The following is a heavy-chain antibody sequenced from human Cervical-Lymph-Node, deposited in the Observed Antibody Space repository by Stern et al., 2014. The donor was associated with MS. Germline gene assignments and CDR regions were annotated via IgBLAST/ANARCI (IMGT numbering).Heavy chain of an antibody. V-gene: IGHV4-61*02. CDR2: IHDSGST. J-gene: IGHJ5*02. D-gene: IGHD1-26*01. CDR1: GGSISSSGYY. Sequence: VQLVESDPGLVKPSQTLSLTCTVSGGSISSSGYYWSWIRQPADKGLEWIGRIHDSGSTYYNPSLKSRVTISMDTAKNPFSLKVPSVTAADTAVYYCATTRWDLFTWNWFDPWGQGTLVTVSS. CDR3: ATTRWDLFTWNWFDP.